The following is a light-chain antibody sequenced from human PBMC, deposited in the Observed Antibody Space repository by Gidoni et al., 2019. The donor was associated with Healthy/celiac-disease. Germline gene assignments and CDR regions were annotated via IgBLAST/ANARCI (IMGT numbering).Light chain of an antibody. V-gene: IGLV6-57*03. J-gene: IGLJ3*02. CDR2: EDN. Sequence: NFMLTQPHSVSESPGKTVTISCTRSSGSSASNYVHWYQQRPGSAPSAVIYEDNQGPSGVPDRFSGSIDSSSNAASLTTSGLKTAVDADYYCQSYDSSNYWVFGGGTKLTVL. CDR3: QSYDSSNYWV. CDR1: SGSSASNY.